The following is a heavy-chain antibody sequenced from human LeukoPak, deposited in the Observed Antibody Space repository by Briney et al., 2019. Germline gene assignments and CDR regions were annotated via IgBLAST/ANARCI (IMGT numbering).Heavy chain of an antibody. D-gene: IGHD7-27*01. CDR3: ARRGNWDPFDY. CDR1: GYRFTSYW. J-gene: IGHJ4*02. CDR2: IYPGDSDT. Sequence: GESLQISCKGSGYRFTSYWIGWVRQLPGKGLEWMGIIYPGDSDTRYSPSFQGQVTISADKSISTAYLQWSSLKASDTAMYYCARRGNWDPFDYGGQGTLVTGSS. V-gene: IGHV5-51*01.